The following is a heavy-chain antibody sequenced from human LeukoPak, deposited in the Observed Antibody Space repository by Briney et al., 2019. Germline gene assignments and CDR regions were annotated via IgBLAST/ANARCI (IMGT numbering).Heavy chain of an antibody. D-gene: IGHD3-22*01. CDR3: ARHVGNYYDSRGYPSDY. CDR2: IDPSDSYT. V-gene: IGHV5-10-1*01. CDR1: GYSFTNHW. J-gene: IGHJ4*02. Sequence: PGESLKISCKGSGYSFTNHWITWVRQMPGKGLEWMGRIDPSDSYTDYSPSFQGHVTISADKSISTAYLQWSSLKAPDTAIYYCARHVGNYYDSRGYPSDYWGQGTLVTVSS.